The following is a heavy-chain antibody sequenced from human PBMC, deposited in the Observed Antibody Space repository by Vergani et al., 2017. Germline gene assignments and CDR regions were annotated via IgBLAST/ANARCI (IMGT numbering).Heavy chain of an antibody. CDR1: GFTFSSSS. D-gene: IGHD3-22*01. V-gene: IGHV3-48*01. CDR3: ASRSGYSDY. CDR2: ISSSSSTI. Sequence: EVQLVESGGGLVQPGGSLRLSCAASGFTFSSSSMNWVRQAPGKGLEWVSYISSSSSTIYYADSVKGRFTISRDNAKNSLYLQMNSLRAEDTAVYYCASRSGYSDYWGQGTLVTVSS. J-gene: IGHJ4*02.